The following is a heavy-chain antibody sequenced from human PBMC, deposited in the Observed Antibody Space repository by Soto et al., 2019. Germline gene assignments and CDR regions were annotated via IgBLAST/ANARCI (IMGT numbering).Heavy chain of an antibody. CDR3: ARQAKIGDRSQFYFDS. J-gene: IGHJ4*02. V-gene: IGHV3-30*04. CDR2: ISYNGRNK. Sequence: QVQLVESGGDVVQPGRSLRLSCAASGFTFSFYAVHWVRQAPGKGLEWVAVISYNGRNKHYVDSVKCRFPISRDNSQDTLYLPMDRLRPDDTAVYYCARQAKIGDRSQFYFDSWGQGTLVTVSS. CDR1: GFTFSFYA. D-gene: IGHD3-16*01.